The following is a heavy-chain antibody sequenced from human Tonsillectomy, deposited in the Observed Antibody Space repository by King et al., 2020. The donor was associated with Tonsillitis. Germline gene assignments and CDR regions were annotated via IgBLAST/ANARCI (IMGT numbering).Heavy chain of an antibody. CDR2: MNPNSGDT. V-gene: IGHV1-8*01. CDR3: ARADRQDSSAWFY. Sequence: VQLVESGAEVKKPGASVKVSCKASGDTFTSDDINWLRQAPGQGLEWMGWMNPNSGDTGYAQKFQGRVTLTRNTSISTAYMELSSLRSDDTAVYYCARADRQDSSAWFYWGQETLVTVSS. CDR1: GDTFTSDD. J-gene: IGHJ4*02. D-gene: IGHD6-19*01.